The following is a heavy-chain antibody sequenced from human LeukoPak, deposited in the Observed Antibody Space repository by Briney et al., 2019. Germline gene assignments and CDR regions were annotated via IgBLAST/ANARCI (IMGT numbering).Heavy chain of an antibody. D-gene: IGHD6-19*01. CDR2: INHSGST. V-gene: IGHV4-34*01. J-gene: IGHJ4*02. CDR3: ASAESIAVAGN. CDR1: GGSFSGYY. Sequence: PSETLSLTCAVYGGSFSGYYWSWIRQPPGKGLEWIGEINHSGSTNYNPSLKSRVTIPVDTSKNQFSLKLSSVTAADTAVYYCASAESIAVAGNWGQGTLVTVSS.